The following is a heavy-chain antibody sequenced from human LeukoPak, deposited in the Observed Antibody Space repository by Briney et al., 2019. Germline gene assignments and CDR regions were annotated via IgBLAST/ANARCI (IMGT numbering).Heavy chain of an antibody. D-gene: IGHD1-26*01. J-gene: IGHJ4*02. V-gene: IGHV3-53*01. CDR2: IYSGGST. CDR1: GFTVSSNY. CDR3: ARGGGSYLYYFDY. Sequence: PGGSLRLSCAASGFTVSSNYMSWVRQAPGKGLEWVSVIYSGGSTYYADSAKGRFTISRDNSKNTLYLQMNSLRAEDTAVYYCARGGGSYLYYFDYWGQGTLVTVSS.